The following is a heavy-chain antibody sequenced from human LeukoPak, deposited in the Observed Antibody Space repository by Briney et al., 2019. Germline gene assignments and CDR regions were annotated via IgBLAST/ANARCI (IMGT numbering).Heavy chain of an antibody. V-gene: IGHV3-23*01. CDR3: AKDTVKVTTIRRVPHYMDV. CDR1: GFTFSSYA. D-gene: IGHD5-12*01. CDR2: ICGSGGST. J-gene: IGHJ6*03. Sequence: GGSLRLSCAASGFTFSSYAVSWARQAPGKGLVWVSAICGSGGSTYYADSVKGRFTISRDNSKNTLYLQMNSLRAEDTAVYYCAKDTVKVTTIRRVPHYMDVWGKGTTVTISS.